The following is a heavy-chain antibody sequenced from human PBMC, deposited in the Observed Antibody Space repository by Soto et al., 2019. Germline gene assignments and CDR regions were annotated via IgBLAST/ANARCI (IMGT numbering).Heavy chain of an antibody. J-gene: IGHJ4*02. Sequence: EVQLLESGGGLVQPGGSLRLSCAPSGFTFSSYAMSWVRQVPGKGLEWVASIGGSGYTTYYADSVRGRFIISRDNSKNTLSLQMHSLRAEDTAVYSCDHGRGYNLISFGYWGQGTLATVSS. V-gene: IGHV3-23*01. CDR1: GFTFSSYA. CDR2: IGGSGYTT. D-gene: IGHD3-3*01. CDR3: DHGRGYNLISFGY.